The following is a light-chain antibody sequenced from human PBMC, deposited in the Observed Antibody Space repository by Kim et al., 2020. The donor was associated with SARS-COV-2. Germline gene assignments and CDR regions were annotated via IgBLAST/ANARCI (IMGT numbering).Light chain of an antibody. J-gene: IGKJ2*01. V-gene: IGKV1-39*01. Sequence: DIQMTQSPSSLSASVGDRVTITCRASQSINSYLNWYQQKPGKAPKFLIYAASSLQSGVQSRFSGSGSGTDFSLTISSLQPEDFATYYCQQSYSIPYTFGQGTKLEI. CDR3: QQSYSIPYT. CDR2: AAS. CDR1: QSINSY.